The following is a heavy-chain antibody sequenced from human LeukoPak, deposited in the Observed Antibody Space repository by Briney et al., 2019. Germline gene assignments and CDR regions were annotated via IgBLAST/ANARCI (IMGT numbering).Heavy chain of an antibody. CDR2: IDQDGRDK. V-gene: IGHV3-7*01. CDR1: GFTFSDYW. D-gene: IGHD5-18*01. Sequence: GGSLRLSCAASGFTFSDYWMSWVRQAPGKGLEWVATIDQDGRDKFSVDSVKGRFTISRDNARNSMYLQMKSLRVEDTAFYYCARDLAYSRLDYWGQGMLVTVSS. CDR3: ARDLAYSRLDY. J-gene: IGHJ4*02.